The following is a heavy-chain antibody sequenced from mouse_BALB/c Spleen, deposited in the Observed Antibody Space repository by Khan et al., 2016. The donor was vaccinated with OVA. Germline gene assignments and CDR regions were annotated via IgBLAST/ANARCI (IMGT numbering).Heavy chain of an antibody. CDR3: STSCFYGYYFAY. CDR1: GFTFSSYG. CDR2: ISGDSNTI. D-gene: IGHD1-1*01. Sequence: EVELVESGGGLVQPGGSRKLFCAASGFTFSSYGMHWVRQAPERGLEWVAYISGDSNTIYYADTVKGRFTISRDNPRNTLFLHMTSLMSEDTAMYYCSTSCFYGYYFAYWGPGTTLTVSS. V-gene: IGHV5-17*02. J-gene: IGHJ2*01.